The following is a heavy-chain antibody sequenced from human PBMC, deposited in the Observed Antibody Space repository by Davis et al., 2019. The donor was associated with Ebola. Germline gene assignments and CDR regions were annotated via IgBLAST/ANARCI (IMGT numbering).Heavy chain of an antibody. CDR3: ARTRVTTVTTSGYFDY. Sequence: SGPTLVKPTQTLTLTCTLSGFSLSTSGMCVSWIRQPPGKALEWLARIDWDDDKYYSTSLKTRLTISKDTSKNQVVLTMTNMDPVDTATYYCARTRVTTVTTSGYFDYWGQGTLVTVSS. V-gene: IGHV2-70*11. CDR1: GFSLSTSGMC. CDR2: IDWDDDK. D-gene: IGHD4-11*01. J-gene: IGHJ4*02.